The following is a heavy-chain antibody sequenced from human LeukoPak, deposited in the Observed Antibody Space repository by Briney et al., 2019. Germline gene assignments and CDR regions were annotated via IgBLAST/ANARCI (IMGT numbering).Heavy chain of an antibody. D-gene: IGHD6-13*01. CDR3: ARAGRTSSSWYRYFDY. Sequence: GGSLRLSCAASGFTFSSYWMSWVRQAPGKGLEWVANIKQDGSERYYVDSVKGRFTISRDNAKNSLYLQMNSLRAEDTAVYYCARAGRTSSSWYRYFDYWGQGTLVTVSS. CDR2: IKQDGSER. V-gene: IGHV3-7*01. CDR1: GFTFSSYW. J-gene: IGHJ4*02.